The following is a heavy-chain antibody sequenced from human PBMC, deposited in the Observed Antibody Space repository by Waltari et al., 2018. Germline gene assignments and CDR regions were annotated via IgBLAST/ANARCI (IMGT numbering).Heavy chain of an antibody. V-gene: IGHV1-2*02. CDR1: RDAITEHY. CDR3: AREYCGGDCRLFDY. CDR2: INPNGGAT. D-gene: IGHD2-21*02. J-gene: IGHJ4*01. Sequence: LVQSGAEVMKPGASVKVSCKVSRDAITEHYIHWVRQVPGQGLGWGGWINPNGGATNYARNYRGRITVTWDTSATTAYMGLSGLRSDDTAVYYCAREYCGGDCRLFDYWGQGTLVTVSS.